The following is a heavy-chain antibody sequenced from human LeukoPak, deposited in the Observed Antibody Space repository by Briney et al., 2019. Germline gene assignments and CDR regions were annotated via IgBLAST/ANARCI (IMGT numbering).Heavy chain of an antibody. V-gene: IGHV1-18*01. CDR2: ISASDGTT. Sequence: ASVKVSCKASGYSFSIYGITWARQAPRQGLEYLGWISASDGTTNYAQKVQDRVTMTTDTSTSTAYLELRSLRSEDTAVYYCARCGAAVTTHFSHWGQGTLVTVSS. D-gene: IGHD4-17*01. CDR3: ARCGAAVTTHFSH. CDR1: GYSFSIYG. J-gene: IGHJ4*02.